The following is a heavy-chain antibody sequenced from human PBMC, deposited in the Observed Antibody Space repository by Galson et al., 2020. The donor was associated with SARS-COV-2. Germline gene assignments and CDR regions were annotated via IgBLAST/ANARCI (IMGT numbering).Heavy chain of an antibody. Sequence: SETLSLTCTVSGGSISSRSYYWGWIRQPPGKGLEGIGSIYYSGSTYYNPSLKSRVTISVDTSKNQFSLKLSSVTAADTAVYYCARMSIADPGPDVWGQGTTVTVSS. V-gene: IGHV4-39*01. CDR3: ARMSIADPGPDV. CDR1: GGSISSRSYY. D-gene: IGHD6-6*01. CDR2: IYYSGST. J-gene: IGHJ6*02.